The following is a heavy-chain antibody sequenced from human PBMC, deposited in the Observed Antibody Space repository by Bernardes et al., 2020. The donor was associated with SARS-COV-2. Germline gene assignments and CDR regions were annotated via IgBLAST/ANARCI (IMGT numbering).Heavy chain of an antibody. V-gene: IGHV4-34*01. J-gene: IGHJ4*02. Sequence: SETLSLTCAVYGGSFSGYYWSWIRQPPGKGLEWIGEINHSGSTNYNPSLKSRVTISVDTSKNQFSLKLSSVTAADTAVYYCARFPIAAAGTGFDYWGQGTLVTVSS. CDR3: ARFPIAAAGTGFDY. CDR1: GGSFSGYY. CDR2: INHSGST. D-gene: IGHD6-13*01.